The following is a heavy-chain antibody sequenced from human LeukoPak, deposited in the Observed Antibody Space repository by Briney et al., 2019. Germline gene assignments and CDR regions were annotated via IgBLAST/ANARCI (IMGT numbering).Heavy chain of an antibody. CDR2: IYHSGST. D-gene: IGHD2-15*01. Sequence: SETLSLTCAVSSGSISSGGYSWSWIRQPPGKGLEWIGYIYHSGSTYYNPSLKSRVTISVDRSKNQFSLKLSSVTAADTAVYYCARDAIIHSGYCSGGSCYVPLGYWGQGTLVTVSS. J-gene: IGHJ4*02. CDR3: ARDAIIHSGYCSGGSCYVPLGY. V-gene: IGHV4-30-2*01. CDR1: SGSISSGGYS.